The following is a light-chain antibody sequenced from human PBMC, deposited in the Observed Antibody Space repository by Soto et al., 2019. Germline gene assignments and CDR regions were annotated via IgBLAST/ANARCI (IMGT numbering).Light chain of an antibody. Sequence: VSTQASGGLYLHPGERAKHSCSASQICDNRHVAWYQQRRGLPPRLLIYGASNRATGIPDRFSGSGSGTDFTLTISRLEPEDFAVYYCQQYGSSPQVTCGPG. J-gene: IGKJ3*01. CDR3: QQYGSSPQVT. CDR1: QICDNRH. CDR2: GAS. V-gene: IGKV3-20*01.